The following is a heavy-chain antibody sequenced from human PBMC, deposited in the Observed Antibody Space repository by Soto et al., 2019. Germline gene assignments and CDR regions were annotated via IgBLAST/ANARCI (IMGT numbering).Heavy chain of an antibody. CDR3: ARSRNSAVADSFDF. Sequence: GGSLRLSCAASGFTFSRYAMHWVRQAPGKGLEWVAVISRDGSNKYYVDSVKGRFTISRDNSKNTLYLQMNSLRDEDTAVYYCARSRNSAVADSFDFWGQGTLVTVSS. V-gene: IGHV3-30*04. D-gene: IGHD3-10*01. J-gene: IGHJ4*02. CDR1: GFTFSRYA. CDR2: ISRDGSNK.